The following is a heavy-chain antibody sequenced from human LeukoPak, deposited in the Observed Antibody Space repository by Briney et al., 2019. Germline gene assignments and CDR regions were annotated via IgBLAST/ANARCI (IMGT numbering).Heavy chain of an antibody. J-gene: IGHJ4*02. V-gene: IGHV3-33*01. CDR3: ARNYYDSSGYQEATFNY. Sequence: GGSLRLSCAASGFTFSNYGMHWVRQAPGKGLEWMAGIWYDGGYKYYADSVKGRFTISRDNSKNTLFLQMDSLRAEDTAVYYCARNYYDSSGYQEATFNYWGQGTLVTVSS. D-gene: IGHD3-22*01. CDR2: IWYDGGYK. CDR1: GFTFSNYG.